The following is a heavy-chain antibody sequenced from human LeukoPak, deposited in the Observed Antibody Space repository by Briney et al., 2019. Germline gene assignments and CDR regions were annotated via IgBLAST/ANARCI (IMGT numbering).Heavy chain of an antibody. D-gene: IGHD2-2*01. V-gene: IGHV1-2*02. CDR2: INPNSGGT. Sequence: GASVKVSCKASGYTFTGDYMHWVREAPGQGLGWMGWINPNSGGTNYAQKSQGRVTMTRDTSISTAYMELSRLRSDDTAVYYCAKDFVVVPAAPHYFSYYMDVWGKGTTDTVSS. J-gene: IGHJ6*03. CDR3: AKDFVVVPAAPHYFSYYMDV. CDR1: GYTFTGDY.